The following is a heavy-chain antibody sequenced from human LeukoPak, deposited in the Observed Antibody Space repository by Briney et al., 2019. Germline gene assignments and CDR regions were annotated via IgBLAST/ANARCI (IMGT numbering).Heavy chain of an antibody. J-gene: IGHJ4*02. D-gene: IGHD2-8*01. CDR3: ARARTNELMVYAIHEYYFDY. CDR2: IYHSGST. V-gene: IGHV4-30-2*01. CDR1: GGSISSGGYS. Sequence: SQTLSLTCAVSGGSISSGGYSWSWIRQPPGKGLEWIGYIYHSGSTYYNPSLKSRVTISVDRSKNQFSLKLSSVTAADTAVYYCARARTNELMVYAIHEYYFDYWGQGTLVTVSS.